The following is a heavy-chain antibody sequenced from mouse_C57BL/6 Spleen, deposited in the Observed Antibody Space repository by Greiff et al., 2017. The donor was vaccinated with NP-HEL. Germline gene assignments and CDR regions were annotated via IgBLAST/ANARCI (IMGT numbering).Heavy chain of an antibody. CDR1: GYTFTDYN. CDR2: INPNNGGT. D-gene: IGHD4-1*01. J-gene: IGHJ2*01. CDR3: ARRGGTGTNYFDY. Sequence: VQLQQSGPELVKPGASVKMSCKASGYTFTDYNMHWVKQSHGKSLEWIGYINPNNGGTSYNQKFKGKATLTVNKSSSTAYMELRSLTSEDSAVYYCARRGGTGTNYFDYWGQGTTLTVSS. V-gene: IGHV1-22*01.